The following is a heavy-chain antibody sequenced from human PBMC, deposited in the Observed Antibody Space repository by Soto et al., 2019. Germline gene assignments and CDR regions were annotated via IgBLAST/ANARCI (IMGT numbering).Heavy chain of an antibody. V-gene: IGHV4-30-4*01. D-gene: IGHD2-15*01. CDR2: IYYSGST. Sequence: SETLSLTCTVSGGSTSSGDYYWSWIRQPPGKGLEWIGYIYYSGSTYYNPSLKSRVTISVDTSKNQFSLKLSSVTAADTAVYYCARALGCSGGSCYSVWFDPWGQGTLVTVSS. CDR3: ARALGCSGGSCYSVWFDP. J-gene: IGHJ5*02. CDR1: GGSTSSGDYY.